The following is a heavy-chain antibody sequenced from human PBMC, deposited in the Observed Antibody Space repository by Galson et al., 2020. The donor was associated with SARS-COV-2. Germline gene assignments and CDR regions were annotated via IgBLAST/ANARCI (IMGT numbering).Heavy chain of an antibody. D-gene: IGHD2-2*03. V-gene: IGHV1-18*04. CDR3: ARDGYCTVTNCYRPLDY. CDR1: GYTLTNYG. J-gene: IGHJ4*02. Sequence: ASVKVSCKASGYTLTNYGISWVRQAPGQGLEWMGWISAYNDNTNYPQSLQGRITMTTDASTSTAYMELRSLRSDDTAVYYCARDGYCTVTNCYRPLDYWGQGTLVTVSS. CDR2: ISAYNDNT.